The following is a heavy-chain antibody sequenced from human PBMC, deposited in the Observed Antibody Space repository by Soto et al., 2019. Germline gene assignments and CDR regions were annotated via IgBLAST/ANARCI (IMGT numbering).Heavy chain of an antibody. D-gene: IGHD3-3*01. Sequence: EVQLVESGGGLIQPGGSLRLSCAASGFTISTNYMSWVRQAPGKGLEWVSVIYSSGFTDYADSVKGRFTISRDNSKNTLDLQMNSLRAEDTAVYYCARGPLNYDPFDYWGQGTLVTVSS. CDR1: GFTISTNY. J-gene: IGHJ4*02. CDR3: ARGPLNYDPFDY. V-gene: IGHV3-53*01. CDR2: IYSSGFT.